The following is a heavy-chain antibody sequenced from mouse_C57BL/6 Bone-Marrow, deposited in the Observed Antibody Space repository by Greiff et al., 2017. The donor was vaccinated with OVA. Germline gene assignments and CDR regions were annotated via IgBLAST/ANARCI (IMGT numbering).Heavy chain of an antibody. J-gene: IGHJ1*03. V-gene: IGHV5-16*01. CDR2: INYDGSST. CDR3: ARNHYYYGSSYWYFDV. CDR1: GFTFSDYY. D-gene: IGHD1-1*01. Sequence: EVKLVESEGGLVQPGSSMKLSCTASGFTFSDYYMAWVRQVPEKGLEWVANINYDGSSTYYLDSLKSRFIISRDNAKSILYLQMSSLKSEDTATYYCARNHYYYGSSYWYFDVWGTGTTVTVSS.